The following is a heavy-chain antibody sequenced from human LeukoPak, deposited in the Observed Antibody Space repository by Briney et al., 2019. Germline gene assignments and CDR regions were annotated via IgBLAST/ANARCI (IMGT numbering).Heavy chain of an antibody. CDR2: ISAYNGNT. CDR3: ARSDTAISRFDY. J-gene: IGHJ4*02. V-gene: IGHV1-18*01. D-gene: IGHD5-18*01. CDR1: GYTFTSYG. Sequence: ASVKVTCKASGYTFTSYGISWVRQAPGQGLEWMGWISAYNGNTNYAQKLQGRVTMTTDTSTSTAYMELRSLRSDDTAVYYCARSDTAISRFDYWGQGTLVTVSS.